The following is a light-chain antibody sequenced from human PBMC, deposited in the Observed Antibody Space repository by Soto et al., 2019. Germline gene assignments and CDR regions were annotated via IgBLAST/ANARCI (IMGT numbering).Light chain of an antibody. J-gene: IGKJ5*01. Sequence: EIVLTQSPATLSLSPGERATLSCRASQSVSSYLAWYQQKPGQAPRLLIYGASSRATGIPDRFSGTVSGTDFTLTISRLEPEDFAVYYCQQYGSSPITFGQGARREIK. CDR1: QSVSSY. V-gene: IGKV3-20*01. CDR2: GAS. CDR3: QQYGSSPIT.